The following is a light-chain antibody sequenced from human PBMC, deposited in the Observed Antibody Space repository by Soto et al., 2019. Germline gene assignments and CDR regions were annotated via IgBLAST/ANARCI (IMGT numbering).Light chain of an antibody. CDR3: QQYGSSPRT. CDR2: GAS. CDR1: QIVSNNY. V-gene: IGKV3-20*01. J-gene: IGKJ1*01. Sequence: EIVLTQSPGTLSLSPRERATLSCKASQIVSNNYLAWYQQRPGQAPRLLIYGASSRATGIPDRFSGSGSGTDFTLTISRLEPEAFAIYYCQQYGSSPRTFGQGTEVDIK.